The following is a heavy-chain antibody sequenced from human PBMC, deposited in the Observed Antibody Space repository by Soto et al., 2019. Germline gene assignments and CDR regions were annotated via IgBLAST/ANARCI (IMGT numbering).Heavy chain of an antibody. V-gene: IGHV4-34*01. Sequence: SETLSLTCAVYGGSGGSFSGYYWSWIRQPPGKGLEWIGEINHSGSTNYNPSLKSRVTISVDTSKNQFSLKVRSVTAADTAVYYCARETYGDYVGYFDPWGQGIQVTVSS. CDR2: INHSGST. J-gene: IGHJ5*02. CDR3: ARETYGDYVGYFDP. D-gene: IGHD4-17*01. CDR1: GGSGGSFSGYY.